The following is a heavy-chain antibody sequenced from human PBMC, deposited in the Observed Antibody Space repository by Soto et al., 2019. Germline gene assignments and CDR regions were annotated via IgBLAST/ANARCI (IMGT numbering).Heavy chain of an antibody. CDR2: IIPVFGSA. CDR3: SAGSPDVAVSTPPGAY. CDR1: GDTFSNYA. Sequence: QVHLAQSGAEVKKPGSSVKLSCRASGDTFSNYAINWVRQAPGQGLEWMGGIIPVFGSANYAQRFRGRVTITADGSTRTVYMEMSSLGSQDTAVYYCSAGSPDVAVSTPPGAYWGQGTLVTVSS. D-gene: IGHD6-25*01. V-gene: IGHV1-69*01. J-gene: IGHJ4*02.